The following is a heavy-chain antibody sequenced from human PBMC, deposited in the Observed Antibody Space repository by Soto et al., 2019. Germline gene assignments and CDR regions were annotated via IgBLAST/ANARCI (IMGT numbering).Heavy chain of an antibody. CDR1: GYTLTELS. J-gene: IGHJ4*02. V-gene: IGHV1-24*01. CDR2: FDPEDGET. CDR3: ATVGERQWLPFDY. Sequence: ASVKVSCKVSGYTLTELSMHWVRQAPGKGLEWMGGFDPEDGETIYAQRFQGRVTMTEDTSTDTAHMELSSLRSEDTAVYYCATVGERQWLPFDYWGQGTLVTVSS. D-gene: IGHD6-19*01.